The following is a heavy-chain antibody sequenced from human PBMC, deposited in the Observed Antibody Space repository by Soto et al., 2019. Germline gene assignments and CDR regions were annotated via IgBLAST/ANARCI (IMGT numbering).Heavy chain of an antibody. V-gene: IGHV3-30*18. CDR2: MSYDGSNE. CDR3: AKVGSHNFDY. CDR1: GFTFSHYA. Sequence: QVQLVESGGGVVQPGRSLRLSCAASGFTFSHYAMHWVRQAPGKGLEWVALMSYDGSNEYYVDSVKGRFTSSRDNSKNTLYLQMNRLRAEDTAVCSCAKVGSHNFDYWGQGTLVTVSS. D-gene: IGHD1-26*01. J-gene: IGHJ4*02.